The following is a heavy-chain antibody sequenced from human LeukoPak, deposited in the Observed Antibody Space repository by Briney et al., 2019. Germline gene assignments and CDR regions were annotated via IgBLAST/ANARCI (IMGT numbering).Heavy chain of an antibody. CDR1: GFTFSSYA. Sequence: GGSLRLSCAASGFTFSSYAMSWVRQAPGKGLEWVSAISGSGGSTYYADSVKGRFTISRDKAKNTVLLQMYSLSAEDTAIYYCALSYDYDHRDALDIWGQGTMVTVSS. CDR2: ISGSGGST. J-gene: IGHJ3*02. D-gene: IGHD3-22*01. CDR3: ALSYDYDHRDALDI. V-gene: IGHV3-23*01.